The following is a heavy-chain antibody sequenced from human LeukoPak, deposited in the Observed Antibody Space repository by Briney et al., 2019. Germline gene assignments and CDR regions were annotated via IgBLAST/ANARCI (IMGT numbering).Heavy chain of an antibody. CDR2: ISAYNGNT. Sequence: GASVKVSCKASGYTFTSYGISWVRQAPGQGLEWMGWISAYNGNTNYAQKLQGRVTMTTDTSTSTAYMELRSLRSDDTAVYYCAGGPEYYYDSSGYEDYWGQGTLVTVSS. D-gene: IGHD3-22*01. CDR1: GYTFTSYG. V-gene: IGHV1-18*01. CDR3: AGGPEYYYDSSGYEDY. J-gene: IGHJ4*02.